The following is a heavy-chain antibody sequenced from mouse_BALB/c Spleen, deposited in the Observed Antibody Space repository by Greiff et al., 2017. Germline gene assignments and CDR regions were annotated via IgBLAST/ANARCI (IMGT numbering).Heavy chain of an antibody. D-gene: IGHD2-1*01. Sequence: VQLQQSGPSLVKPSQTLSLTCSVTGDSITSGYWNWIRKFPGNKLEYMGYISYSGSTYYNPSLKSRISITRDTSKNQYYLQLNSVTTEDTATYYCARYSYGNFPYWYFDVWGAGTTVTVSS. V-gene: IGHV3-8*02. CDR2: ISYSGST. CDR3: ARYSYGNFPYWYFDV. CDR1: GDSITSGY. J-gene: IGHJ1*01.